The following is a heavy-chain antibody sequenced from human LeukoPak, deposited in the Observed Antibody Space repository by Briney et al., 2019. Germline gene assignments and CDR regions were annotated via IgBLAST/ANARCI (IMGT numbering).Heavy chain of an antibody. V-gene: IGHV1-69*06. Sequence: ASVKVSCKASGGTLSSYAISWVRQAPGQGLELMGGIIPIFGTANYAQKFQGRVTITADKSTSTAYLELSSLRSEDTAVYYCARDKDDILSCYDKESFDYWGQGTLVTVSS. D-gene: IGHD3-9*01. CDR2: IIPIFGTA. J-gene: IGHJ4*02. CDR1: GGTLSSYA. CDR3: ARDKDDILSCYDKESFDY.